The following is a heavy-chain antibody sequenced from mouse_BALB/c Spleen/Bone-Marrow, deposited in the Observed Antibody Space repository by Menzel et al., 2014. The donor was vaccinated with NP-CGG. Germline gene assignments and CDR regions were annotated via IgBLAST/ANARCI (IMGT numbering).Heavy chain of an antibody. CDR1: GYTFADYV. CDR3: ARYDDPDWFAY. CDR2: IYPGTGST. D-gene: IGHD2-14*01. J-gene: IGHJ3*01. V-gene: IGHV1-81*01. Sequence: QVQLQQSGPELVKPGASVKMSCKASGYTFADYVIGWVKQRTGQVLEWIGEIYPGTGSTYYDENFRGKATLTADKSSNTVYMQLTSLTSEDSAVYFCARYDDPDWFAYWGQGTLVTV.